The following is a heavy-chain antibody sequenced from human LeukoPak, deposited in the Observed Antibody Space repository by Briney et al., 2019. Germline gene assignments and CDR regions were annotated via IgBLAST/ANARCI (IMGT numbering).Heavy chain of an antibody. CDR1: GASITTYS. Sequence: PSETLSLTCSVSGASITTYSWNWLRQSPGKGLEWIGYFSLGETTSYTSSLKSRVTISRDTSKNQVSLKLTSVTAADTAVYYCARHECGGSCYPEDYWGQGTLVTVSS. D-gene: IGHD2-15*01. CDR2: FSLGETT. J-gene: IGHJ4*02. CDR3: ARHECGGSCYPEDY. V-gene: IGHV4-59*08.